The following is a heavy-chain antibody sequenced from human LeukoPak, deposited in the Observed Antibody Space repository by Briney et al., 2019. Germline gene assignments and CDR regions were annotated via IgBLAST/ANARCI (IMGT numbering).Heavy chain of an antibody. D-gene: IGHD2-15*01. J-gene: IGHJ4*02. V-gene: IGHV1-8*01. CDR1: GYTFTSYD. CDR3: ARGGSDCSGGSCYEDY. CDR2: MSPNSGNT. Sequence: ASVKVSCKSSGYTFTSYDINWVRQATGQGLEWMGWMSPNSGNTGYAQKFQGRATMTRDTSISTAYMELSSLRSEDTAVYYCARGGSDCSGGSCYEDYWGQGTLVTVSS.